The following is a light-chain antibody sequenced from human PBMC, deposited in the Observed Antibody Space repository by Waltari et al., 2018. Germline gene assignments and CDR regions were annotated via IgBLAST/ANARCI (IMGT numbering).Light chain of an antibody. CDR1: SSDVGGYNY. CDR2: DVS. J-gene: IGLJ2*01. CDR3: CSYAGSRIHVL. V-gene: IGLV2-23*02. Sequence: QSALTQPASVSGSPGQSITISCTGTSSDVGGYNYVSWYQQYPGKAPKLMIYDVSKRPSGVSNHFSGSKSGNTASLTISGLQAEDEADYYCCSYAGSRIHVLFGGGTKLTVL.